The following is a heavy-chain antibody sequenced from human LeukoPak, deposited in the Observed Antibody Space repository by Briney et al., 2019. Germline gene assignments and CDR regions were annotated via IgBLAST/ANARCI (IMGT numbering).Heavy chain of an antibody. J-gene: IGHJ4*02. CDR2: FDPEDGET. V-gene: IGHV1-24*01. Sequence: ASVKVSCKVSGYTLTELSMHWVRQAPGKGLEWMGGFDPEDGETIYAQKFQGRVTMTEDTSTDTAYMELSSLRSEDTAVYYCAIAEIRDDYVWGSYRYVYFDYWGQGTLVTVSS. CDR3: AIAEIRDDYVWGSYRYVYFDY. D-gene: IGHD3-16*02. CDR1: GYTLTELS.